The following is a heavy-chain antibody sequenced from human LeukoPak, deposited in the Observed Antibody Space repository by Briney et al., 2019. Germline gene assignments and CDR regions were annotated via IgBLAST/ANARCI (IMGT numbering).Heavy chain of an antibody. J-gene: IGHJ4*02. D-gene: IGHD1-26*01. V-gene: IGHV3-53*01. Sequence: GGSLRLSCAASGFTVSSNYMSWVRQAPGKGLEWVSVIYSGGSTYYADSAKGRFTISRDNSKNTLYLQMNSLRAEDTAVYYCARDRRSGSYSPFDYWGQGTLVTVSS. CDR1: GFTVSSNY. CDR2: IYSGGST. CDR3: ARDRRSGSYSPFDY.